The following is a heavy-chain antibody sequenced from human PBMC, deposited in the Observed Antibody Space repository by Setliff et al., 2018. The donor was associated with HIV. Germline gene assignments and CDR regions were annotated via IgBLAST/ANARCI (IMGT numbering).Heavy chain of an antibody. V-gene: IGHV3-21*05. CDR1: GFTFSSFA. J-gene: IGHJ4*02. CDR2: ISSGSSAI. D-gene: IGHD3-22*01. CDR3: ATGYFYDSSGYKH. Sequence: GGSLRLSCVASGFTFSSFAMHWVRQAPGKGLEWVSYISSGSSAIYYADSVKGRFTISRDNAKNSLYLQMNSLRAEDTAVYYCATGYFYDSSGYKHWGQGTLVTVSS.